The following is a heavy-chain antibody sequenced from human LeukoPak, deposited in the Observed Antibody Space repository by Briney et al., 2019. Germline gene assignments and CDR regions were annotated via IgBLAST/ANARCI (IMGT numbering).Heavy chain of an antibody. CDR3: AKTRCTDDTCYYRVWYFDY. CDR1: GFTFSNYA. Sequence: GGSLRLSCAASGFTFSNYAMTWVRRAPGKGLEWVSGISGSGGSTYYADSVKGRFIISRDNSKNTLYLHMNSLTAEDTAIYYCAKTRCTDDTCYYRVWYFDYWGQGTLVTVSS. CDR2: ISGSGGST. D-gene: IGHD2-8*01. J-gene: IGHJ4*02. V-gene: IGHV3-23*01.